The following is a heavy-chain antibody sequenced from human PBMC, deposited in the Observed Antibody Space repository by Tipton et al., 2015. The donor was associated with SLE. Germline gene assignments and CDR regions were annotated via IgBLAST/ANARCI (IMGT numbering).Heavy chain of an antibody. Sequence: TLSLTCIVSGASISSITYYWGWIRQPPGMGLEWIGSVFYNGRTYYNPSLKSRISISVDTSKNQFSLKLYSVAAADTAVYYCARHDYGDSYFDFWGQGTLVTVSS. D-gene: IGHD4-17*01. CDR2: VFYNGRT. CDR1: GASISSITYY. J-gene: IGHJ4*02. V-gene: IGHV4-39*01. CDR3: ARHDYGDSYFDF.